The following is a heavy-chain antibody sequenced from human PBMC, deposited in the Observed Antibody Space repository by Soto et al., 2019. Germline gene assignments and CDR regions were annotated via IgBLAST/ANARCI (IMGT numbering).Heavy chain of an antibody. V-gene: IGHV1-18*01. CDR1: GYTFTSHG. Sequence: GASVKVSCKASGYTFTSHGISWVRQAPGQGLEWMGWISAYNGNTNYAQKLQGRVTMTTDTSTSTAYMELRSLRSDDTAVYYCASMGRRDGYNQGELDYWGQGTLVTVSS. J-gene: IGHJ4*02. CDR2: ISAYNGNT. D-gene: IGHD5-12*01. CDR3: ASMGRRDGYNQGELDY.